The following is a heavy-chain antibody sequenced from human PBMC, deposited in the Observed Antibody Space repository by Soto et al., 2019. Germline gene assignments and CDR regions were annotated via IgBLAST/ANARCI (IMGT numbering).Heavy chain of an antibody. CDR2: IYYSGST. CDR3: ARAVVGATTGNWFDP. D-gene: IGHD1-26*01. Sequence: QVQLQESGPGLVKPSETLSLTCTVSGGSISSYYWSWIRQPPGKGLEWIGYIYYSGSTNYNPSLKSRVTISVDTSKNQFSLKLGSVTAADTAVYYCARAVVGATTGNWFDPWGQGTLVTVSS. J-gene: IGHJ5*02. CDR1: GGSISSYY. V-gene: IGHV4-59*01.